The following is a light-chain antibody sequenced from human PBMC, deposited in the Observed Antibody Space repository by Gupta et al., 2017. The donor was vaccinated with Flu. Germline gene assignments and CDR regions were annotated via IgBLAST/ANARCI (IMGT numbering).Light chain of an antibody. V-gene: IGKV4-1*01. J-gene: IGKJ4*01. Sequence: DIVLTQSPDSLTVSLAERATITSNSSPSALSSSNNKNYLAWYQQKPRQPPKLLIYWASTRESGAPDRFSGSGSGTDFTLTISSLQAEDVAVYYCQQYYDTPGTFGGGTKVEIK. CDR3: QQYYDTPGT. CDR2: WAS. CDR1: PSALSSSNNKNY.